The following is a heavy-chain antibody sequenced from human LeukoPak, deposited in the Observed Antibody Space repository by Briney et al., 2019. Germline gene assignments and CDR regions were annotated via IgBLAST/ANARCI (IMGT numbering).Heavy chain of an antibody. CDR3: ARREPTVTTPYQDHFDY. CDR2: ITNSGTGT. J-gene: IGHJ4*02. CDR1: GFTFSNYA. Sequence: AGGSLRLSCVASGFTFSNYAMCWVRQAPGRGLEWISAITNSGTGTYYADSVRGRFTISRDNSKNTLYLQIHSLRAEDTALYYCARREPTVTTPYQDHFDYWGQGTLVTVSS. D-gene: IGHD4-17*01. V-gene: IGHV3-23*01.